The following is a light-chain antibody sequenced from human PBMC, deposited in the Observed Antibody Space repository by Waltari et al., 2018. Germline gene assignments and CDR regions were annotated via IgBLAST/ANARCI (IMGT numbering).Light chain of an antibody. Sequence: QPPLPQPPSPSGSPGRQSTSSSPGTGSGGSFLWYQQLPGKAPKLLIYEVSKRPSGVPDRFSGSKSGNTASLTVSGLQAEDEGDYYCSSDAVSNNFYDFGSGTKVTVL. CDR2: EVS. CDR3: SSDAVSNNFYD. V-gene: IGLV2-8*01. J-gene: IGLJ1*01. CDR1: GSGGS.